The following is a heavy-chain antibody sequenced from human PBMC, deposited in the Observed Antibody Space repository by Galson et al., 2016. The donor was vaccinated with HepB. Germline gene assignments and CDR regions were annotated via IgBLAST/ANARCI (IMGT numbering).Heavy chain of an antibody. J-gene: IGHJ4*02. V-gene: IGHV3-72*01. Sequence: SLRLSCAASGFILSDYYMDWVRQAPGKGLEWVGRTRNRARSYTTDYVASVKGRFTTLRDNSRSSVFLHMNGLKPEDAAIYYCTRTGLGDFDYWGRGTLVTVSS. CDR2: TRNRARSYTT. CDR3: TRTGLGDFDY. CDR1: GFILSDYY.